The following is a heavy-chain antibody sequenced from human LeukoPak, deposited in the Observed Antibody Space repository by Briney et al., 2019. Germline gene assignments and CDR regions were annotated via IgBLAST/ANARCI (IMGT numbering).Heavy chain of an antibody. CDR1: GFTFTNYW. J-gene: IGHJ4*02. CDR2: ISSSSSYI. CDR3: ARSAWIQLWDYYFDY. D-gene: IGHD5-18*01. Sequence: GGSLRLSCAASGFTFTNYWMSWVRQAPGKGLEWVSSISSSSSYIYYADSVKGRFTISRDNAKNSLYLQMNSLRAEDTAVYYCARSAWIQLWDYYFDYWGQGTLVTVSS. V-gene: IGHV3-21*01.